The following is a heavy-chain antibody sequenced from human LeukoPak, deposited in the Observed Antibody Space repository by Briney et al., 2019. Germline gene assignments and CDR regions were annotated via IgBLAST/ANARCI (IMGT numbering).Heavy chain of an antibody. CDR1: GFTVGNNY. CDR3: ARGQIVGVQGDF. V-gene: IGHV3-66*02. Sequence: GGSLRLSCTVSGFTVGNNYMSWVRQAPGKGLECVGLMYSRGSSHYADSVRGRFTISRDSSKNTVYLQMNSLTAEDTAVYYCARGQIVGVQGDFWGQGTLVTVSS. J-gene: IGHJ4*02. D-gene: IGHD1-26*01. CDR2: MYSRGSS.